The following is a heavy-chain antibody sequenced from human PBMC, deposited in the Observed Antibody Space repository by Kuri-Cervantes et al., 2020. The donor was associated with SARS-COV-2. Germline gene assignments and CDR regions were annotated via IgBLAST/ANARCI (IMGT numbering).Heavy chain of an antibody. J-gene: IGHJ5*02. V-gene: IGHV3-21*01. CDR1: GFTFSSYG. CDR3: ASGLDYGSGTNGGFDP. D-gene: IGHD3-10*01. Sequence: GESLKISCAASGFTFSSYGMHWVRQAPGKGLEWVSSISSSSSYIYYADSVKGRFTISRDNAKNSLYLQMNSLRAEDTAVYYCASGLDYGSGTNGGFDPWGQGTLVTVSS. CDR2: ISSSSSYI.